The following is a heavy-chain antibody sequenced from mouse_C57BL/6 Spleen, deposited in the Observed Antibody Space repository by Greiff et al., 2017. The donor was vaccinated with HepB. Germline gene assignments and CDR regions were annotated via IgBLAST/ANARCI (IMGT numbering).Heavy chain of an antibody. CDR1: GYTFTTYP. V-gene: IGHV1-47*01. J-gene: IGHJ4*01. Sequence: VKVVESGAELVKPGASVKMSCKASGYTFTTYPIEWMKQNHGKSLEWIGNFHPYNDDTKYNEKFKGKATLTVEKSSSTVYLELSRLTSDDSAVYYCARKDYSNAMDYWGQGTSVTVSS. CDR3: ARKDYSNAMDY. CDR2: FHPYNDDT. D-gene: IGHD2-5*01.